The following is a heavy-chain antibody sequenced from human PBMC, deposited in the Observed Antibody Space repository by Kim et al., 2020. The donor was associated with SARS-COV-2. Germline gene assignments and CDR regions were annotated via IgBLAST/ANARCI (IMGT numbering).Heavy chain of an antibody. CDR3: ARDVRHGLDM. D-gene: IGHD2-8*01. Sequence: ASVKVSCGTSGYTFTTYGLSWVRQAPGQGLEWMGWIDPNDGVTNYTQKIQGRVTMTTDTSTSTAYMELRSLRSDDTAVYYCARDVRHGLDMWGQGTMVIV. CDR2: IDPNDGVT. V-gene: IGHV1-18*01. CDR1: GYTFTTYG. J-gene: IGHJ3*02.